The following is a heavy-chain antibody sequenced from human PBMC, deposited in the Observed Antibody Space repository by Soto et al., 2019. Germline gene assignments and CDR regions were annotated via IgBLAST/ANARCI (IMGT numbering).Heavy chain of an antibody. V-gene: IGHV4-30-2*01. CDR3: ARERSGYCLFDS. Sequence: SETLSLTCTVSGGSISNAAYSWSWIRQPPGKGLEWIGYIYPSGMPFYNPSLRSRVTISIDRSNDQFSLNLKSVTAADTALYYCARERSGYCLFDSWGQGTLVTVSS. J-gene: IGHJ4*02. CDR2: IYPSGMP. D-gene: IGHD2-21*01. CDR1: GGSISNAAYS.